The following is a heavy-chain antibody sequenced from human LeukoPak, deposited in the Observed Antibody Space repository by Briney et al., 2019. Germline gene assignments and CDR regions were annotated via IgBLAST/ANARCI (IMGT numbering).Heavy chain of an antibody. CDR1: GYTFTSYD. D-gene: IGHD3-10*01. Sequence: ASVTVSCKASGYTFTSYDISWVRQATGQGLEWMGWMNPNSGNAGYAQRFQGRVTMTRNNSISTAYMELTSLRSEDTAVYYCGRPLQRGSWTQRALDYWGQGTLVTVSS. CDR3: GRPLQRGSWTQRALDY. V-gene: IGHV1-8*01. J-gene: IGHJ4*02. CDR2: MNPNSGNA.